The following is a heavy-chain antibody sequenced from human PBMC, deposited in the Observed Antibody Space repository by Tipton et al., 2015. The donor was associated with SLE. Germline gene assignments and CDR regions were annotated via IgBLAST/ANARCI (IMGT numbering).Heavy chain of an antibody. Sequence: LRLSCTVSGGSISSYYWSWIRQPPGKGLEWIGYIYYSGSTNYNPSLKSRVTISVDTSKNQFSLKLSSVTAADTAVYYCARKEWAFDIWGQGTMVTVSS. V-gene: IGHV4-59*12. D-gene: IGHD2-8*01. CDR3: ARKEWAFDI. CDR1: GGSISSYY. CDR2: IYYSGST. J-gene: IGHJ3*02.